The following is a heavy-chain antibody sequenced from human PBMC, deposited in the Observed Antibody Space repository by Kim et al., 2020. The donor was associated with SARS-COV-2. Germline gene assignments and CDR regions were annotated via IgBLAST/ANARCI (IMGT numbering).Heavy chain of an antibody. CDR1: GGSISSGDYY. Sequence: SETLSLTCTVSGGSISSGDYYWSWIRQPPGKGLEWIGCMYYTGSSHYNPSLNSRVTISIDTSKNQFSLKLSSVTAADTAVYYCARGPPSGGCDCYSHWGQGTLVTVSS. CDR3: ARGPPSGGCDCYSH. V-gene: IGHV4-30-4*01. J-gene: IGHJ4*02. CDR2: MYYTGSS. D-gene: IGHD2-21*02.